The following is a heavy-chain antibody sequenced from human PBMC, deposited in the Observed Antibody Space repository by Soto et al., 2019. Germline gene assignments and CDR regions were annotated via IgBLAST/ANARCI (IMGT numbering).Heavy chain of an antibody. CDR3: ERGVGERNYYYMDV. CDR2: MNPNSGNT. Sequence: ASVKVSCKASGYTFTSYDINWVRQATGQGLEWMGWMNPNSGNTGYAQKFQGRVTMTRNTSISTAYMELSSLRSEDTAVYYCERGVGERNYYYMDVWGKGTTVTVSS. V-gene: IGHV1-8*01. J-gene: IGHJ6*03. CDR1: GYTFTSYD. D-gene: IGHD2-21*01.